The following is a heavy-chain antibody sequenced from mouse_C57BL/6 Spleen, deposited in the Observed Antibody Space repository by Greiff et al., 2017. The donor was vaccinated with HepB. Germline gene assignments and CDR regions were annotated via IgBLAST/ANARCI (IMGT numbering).Heavy chain of an antibody. D-gene: IGHD2-4*01. J-gene: IGHJ3*01. CDR3: ARDRDYDERAWFAY. Sequence: EVKVEESGGGLVKPGGSLKLSCAASGFTFSSYAMSWVRQTPEKRLEWVATISDGGSYTYYPDNVKGRFTISRDNAKNNLYLQMSHLKSEDTAMYYCARDRDYDERAWFAYWGQGTLVTVSA. V-gene: IGHV5-4*01. CDR2: ISDGGSYT. CDR1: GFTFSSYA.